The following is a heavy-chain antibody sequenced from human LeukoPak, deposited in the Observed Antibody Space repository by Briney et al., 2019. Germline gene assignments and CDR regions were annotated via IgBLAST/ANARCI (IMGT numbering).Heavy chain of an antibody. J-gene: IGHJ6*03. D-gene: IGHD3-3*01. CDR2: INPNSGGT. CDR1: GYTFTGYY. V-gene: IGHV1-2*02. Sequence: ASVKVSCKASGYTFTGYYMHWVRQAPGQGLEWMGWINPNSGGTNYAQKFQGRVTMTRDTSISTAYMELSRLRSDDTAVYYCARSYDFWSGPYYVDVWGKGTTVTVSS. CDR3: ARSYDFWSGPYYVDV.